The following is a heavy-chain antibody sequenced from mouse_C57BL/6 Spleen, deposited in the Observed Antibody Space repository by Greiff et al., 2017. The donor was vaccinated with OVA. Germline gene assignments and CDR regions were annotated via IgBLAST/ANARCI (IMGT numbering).Heavy chain of an antibody. CDR3: ARAYYYGSSYYFDY. J-gene: IGHJ2*01. D-gene: IGHD1-1*01. Sequence: EVHLVESEGGLVQPGSSMKLSCTASGFTFSDYYMAWVRQVPEKGLEWVANINYDGSSTYYLDSLKSRFIISRDNAKNILYLQMSSLKSEDTATDYCARAYYYGSSYYFDYWGQGTTLTVSS. CDR2: INYDGSST. V-gene: IGHV5-16*01. CDR1: GFTFSDYY.